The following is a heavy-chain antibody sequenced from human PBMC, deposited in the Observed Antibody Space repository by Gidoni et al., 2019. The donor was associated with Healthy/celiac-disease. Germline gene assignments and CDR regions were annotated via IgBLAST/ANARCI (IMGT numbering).Heavy chain of an antibody. J-gene: IGHJ4*02. CDR3: ARAYYGGNSVWGYFDY. D-gene: IGHD3-3*01. Sequence: EVQLVESGGGLVQPGGSLRLSCAASGFTFSSYEMNWVRQAPGKGLEWVSYISSSGSTIYYADSVKGRFTISRDNAKNSLYLQMNSLRAEDTAVYYCARAYYGGNSVWGYFDYWGQGTLVTVSS. V-gene: IGHV3-48*03. CDR1: GFTFSSYE. CDR2: ISSSGSTI.